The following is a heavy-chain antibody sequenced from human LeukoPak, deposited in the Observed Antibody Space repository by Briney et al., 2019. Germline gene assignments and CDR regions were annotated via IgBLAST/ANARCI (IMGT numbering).Heavy chain of an antibody. Sequence: ASVKVSCKASGGTFSSYAISWVRQAPGQGLEWMGGIIPIFGTANYAQKFRGRVTITADGSTSTAYMELSSLRSEDTAVYYCASGDVASYYFDYWGQGTLVTVSS. D-gene: IGHD2-15*01. CDR2: IIPIFGTA. V-gene: IGHV1-69*13. CDR1: GGTFSSYA. J-gene: IGHJ4*02. CDR3: ASGDVASYYFDY.